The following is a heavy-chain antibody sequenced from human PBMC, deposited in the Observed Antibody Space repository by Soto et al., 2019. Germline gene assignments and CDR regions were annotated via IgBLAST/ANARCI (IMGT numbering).Heavy chain of an antibody. CDR2: ISGSGGRT. CDR1: GFTFSSYA. CDR3: AKDRVYFDY. V-gene: IGHV3-23*01. J-gene: IGHJ4*02. Sequence: PGGSLRLSCGASGFTFSSYAMTWVRQAPGEGLEWVSVISGSGGRTDYADSVKGRFTISRDNSKNTLYLQMNSLRAEDTAVYYCAKDRVYFDYWGQGTLVTVSS.